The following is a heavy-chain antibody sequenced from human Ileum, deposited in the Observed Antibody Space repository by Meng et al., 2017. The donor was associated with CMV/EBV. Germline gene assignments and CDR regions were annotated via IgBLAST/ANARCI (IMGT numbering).Heavy chain of an antibody. Sequence: QVQLQESGPGLVKPSGTLSLTCAVSGGSISSSNWWSWVRQPPGKGLEWIGEIYHSGSTNYNPSLKSRVTISVDKSKNQFSLKLSSVTAADTAVYYCARGPSYYDFWSGPNWFDPWGQGTLVTVSS. V-gene: IGHV4-4*02. J-gene: IGHJ5*02. CDR3: ARGPSYYDFWSGPNWFDP. CDR2: IYHSGST. CDR1: GGSISSSNW. D-gene: IGHD3-3*01.